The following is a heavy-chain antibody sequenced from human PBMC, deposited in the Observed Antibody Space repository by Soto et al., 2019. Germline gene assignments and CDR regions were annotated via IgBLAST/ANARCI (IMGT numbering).Heavy chain of an antibody. CDR1: GYTFTSYD. D-gene: IGHD2-2*01. Sequence: GASVKVSCKASGYTFTSYDITWVRQATGQGLEWMGWMNPNSGNTGYAQKFQGRVTMTTNTSISTAYMELSSLRSEDTAVYYCARSCSSTSCYAGVSPWGQGTLVTVSS. V-gene: IGHV1-8*01. CDR2: MNPNSGNT. J-gene: IGHJ5*02. CDR3: ARSCSSTSCYAGVSP.